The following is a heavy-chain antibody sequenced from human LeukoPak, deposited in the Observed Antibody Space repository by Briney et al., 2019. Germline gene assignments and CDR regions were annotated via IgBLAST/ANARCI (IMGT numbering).Heavy chain of an antibody. CDR3: AKAGTAMVTGFSHVDY. V-gene: IGHV3-23*01. Sequence: GGSLRLSCAASGFTFSSYEMNWVRQAPGKGLEWVSAISGSGGSTYYADSVKGRFTISRDNSKDTLYLQMNSLRAEDTAVYYCAKAGTAMVTGFSHVDYWGQGTLVTVSS. CDR1: GFTFSSYE. J-gene: IGHJ4*02. CDR2: ISGSGGST. D-gene: IGHD5-18*01.